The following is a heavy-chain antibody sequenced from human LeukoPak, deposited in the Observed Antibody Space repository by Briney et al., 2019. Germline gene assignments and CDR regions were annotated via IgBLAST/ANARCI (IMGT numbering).Heavy chain of an antibody. CDR3: ARALADYGGNSMDY. CDR2: IYYSGST. V-gene: IGHV4-59*01. CDR1: GGSISSYY. Sequence: TSETLSLTCTVSGGSISSYYWSWIRQPPGKGLEWIGYIYYSGSTNYNPSLKSRVTISVDTSKNQFSLKLSSVTAADTAVYYCARALADYGGNSMDYWGQGTLVTVSS. D-gene: IGHD4-23*01. J-gene: IGHJ4*02.